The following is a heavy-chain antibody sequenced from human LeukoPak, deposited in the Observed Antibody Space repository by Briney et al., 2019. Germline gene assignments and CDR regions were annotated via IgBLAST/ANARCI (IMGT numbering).Heavy chain of an antibody. Sequence: GGSLRLSCAASGLTFSSYVMSWVRQTPGKGLEWVSAISGSGDTTSYADSVKGRFTISRDNSKNTLYLQMNSLRAEDTAVYYCANPGRVSGSYNPFDCWGQGTLVTVSS. CDR2: ISGSGDTT. CDR1: GLTFSSYV. V-gene: IGHV3-23*01. CDR3: ANPGRVSGSYNPFDC. D-gene: IGHD3-10*01. J-gene: IGHJ4*02.